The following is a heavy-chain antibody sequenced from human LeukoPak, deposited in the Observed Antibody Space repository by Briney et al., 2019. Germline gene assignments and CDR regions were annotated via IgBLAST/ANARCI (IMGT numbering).Heavy chain of an antibody. CDR1: GGSISSSY. D-gene: IGHD2/OR15-2a*01. CDR2: IYHSGST. Sequence: SETLSLTCSVSGGSISSSYWSWIRQPPGKGLEWIGYIYHSGSTSYNPSLKSRVTISVDTSKNQLSLKLSSVTAADTAVYYCARQSMGNAFDIWGQGTMVTVSS. J-gene: IGHJ3*02. CDR3: ARQSMGNAFDI. V-gene: IGHV4-59*08.